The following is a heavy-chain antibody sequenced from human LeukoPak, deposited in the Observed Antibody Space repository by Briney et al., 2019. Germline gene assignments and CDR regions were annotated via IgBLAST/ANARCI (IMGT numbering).Heavy chain of an antibody. J-gene: IGHJ3*02. D-gene: IGHD2-15*01. CDR3: AREVVAGDDALDI. V-gene: IGHV6-1*01. CDR2: TYYRSRWYN. Sequence: SQTLSLTCAISGDSVSSNSAAWNWIRQSPSRGLEWLGRTYYRSRWYNDYALSVESRITINPDTSKNQFNLQLNSVTPEDTAVYYCAREVVAGDDALDIWGQGTMVTVSS. CDR1: GDSVSSNSAA.